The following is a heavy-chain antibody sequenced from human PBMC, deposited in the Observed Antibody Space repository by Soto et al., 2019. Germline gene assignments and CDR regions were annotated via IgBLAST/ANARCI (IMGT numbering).Heavy chain of an antibody. CDR3: AKDVGVANRWFNWFDA. J-gene: IGHJ5*02. Sequence: SETLSLTCTVSGGSINGGGFCWSWIRQTPGKGLEWIGYIYDSGTAYYIRYFKRRGTISLDVSKNQYSLRLTPVTAADTAIYYCAKDVGVANRWFNWFDAWGQGTLVTVSS. CDR1: GGSINGGGFC. CDR2: IYDSGTA. V-gene: IGHV4-31*03. D-gene: IGHD3-10*01.